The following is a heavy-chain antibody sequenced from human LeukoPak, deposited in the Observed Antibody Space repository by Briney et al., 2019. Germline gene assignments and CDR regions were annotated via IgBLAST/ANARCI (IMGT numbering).Heavy chain of an antibody. D-gene: IGHD2-15*01. V-gene: IGHV3-53*01. CDR2: IYSGGST. CDR3: AKFRRYCSGGSCYRVDWFDP. Sequence: GGSLRLSCTASGFTVSNNYMIWVRQAPGKGLEWVSVIYSGGSTYYADSVKGRFTISRDNSKNTLYLQMNSLRAEDTAVYYCAKFRRYCSGGSCYRVDWFDPWGQGTLVTVSS. CDR1: GFTVSNNY. J-gene: IGHJ5*02.